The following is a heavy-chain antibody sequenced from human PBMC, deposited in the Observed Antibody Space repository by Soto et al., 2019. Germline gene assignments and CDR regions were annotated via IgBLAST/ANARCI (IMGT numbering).Heavy chain of an antibody. CDR2: INHSGST. V-gene: IGHV4-34*01. CDR3: ARWRIQLWYPFDY. Sequence: SETLSLTCAVYGGSFSGYYWSWIRQPPGKGLEWIGEINHSGSTNYNPSLKSRVTISVDTSKNQFSLKLSSVTAADTAVYYCARWRIQLWYPFDYWGQGTLVTVSS. D-gene: IGHD5-18*01. CDR1: GGSFSGYY. J-gene: IGHJ4*02.